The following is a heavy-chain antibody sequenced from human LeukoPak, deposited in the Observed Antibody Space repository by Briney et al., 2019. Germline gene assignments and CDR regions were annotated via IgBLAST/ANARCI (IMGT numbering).Heavy chain of an antibody. CDR1: GFTFNKYV. CDR2: ISYDGSNK. D-gene: IGHD3-3*01. J-gene: IGHJ4*02. V-gene: IGHV3-30-3*01. Sequence: GGSLRLSCAASGFTFNKYVVSWVRQAPGKGLEWVAVISYDGSNKYYADSVKGRFTISRDNSKNTLYLQMNSLRAEDTAVYYCAREAYDFWSGYYTYFDYWGQGTLVTVSS. CDR3: AREAYDFWSGYYTYFDY.